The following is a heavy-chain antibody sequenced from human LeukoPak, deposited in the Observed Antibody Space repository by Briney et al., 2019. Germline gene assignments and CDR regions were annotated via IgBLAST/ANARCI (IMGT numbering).Heavy chain of an antibody. V-gene: IGHV1-46*01. Sequence: ASVKVSRKASGYTFTSYYMHWVRQAPGQGLEWMGIINPSGGSTSYAQKFQGRVTMTRDTSTSTVYMELSSLRSEDTAVYYCARGWLAETTVVTPYNYWGQGTLVTVSS. CDR2: INPSGGST. J-gene: IGHJ4*02. CDR1: GYTFTSYY. CDR3: ARGWLAETTVVTPYNY. D-gene: IGHD4-23*01.